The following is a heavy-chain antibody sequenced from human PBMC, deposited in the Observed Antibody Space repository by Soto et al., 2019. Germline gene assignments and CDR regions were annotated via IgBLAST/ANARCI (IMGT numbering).Heavy chain of an antibody. CDR1: GFTFSSYS. Sequence: PGGSLRLSCAASGFTFSSYSMNWVRQAPGKGLEWVSSISSSSSYIDYADSVKGRFTISRDNAKNSLYLQMNSLRAEGTAVYYCARAPYYYDSSGYWADWGQGTLVTVSS. CDR2: ISSSSSYI. D-gene: IGHD3-22*01. CDR3: ARAPYYYDSSGYWAD. V-gene: IGHV3-21*01. J-gene: IGHJ4*02.